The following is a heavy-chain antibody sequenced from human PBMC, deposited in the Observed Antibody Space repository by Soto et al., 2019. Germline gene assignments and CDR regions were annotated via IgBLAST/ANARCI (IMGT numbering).Heavy chain of an antibody. CDR1: GFTFSSYS. Sequence: PVGSLRLSCAGSGFTFSSYSMNWVRQAPGKGLEWVSSISSSSSYIYYADSVKGRFTISRDNAKNSLYLQMNSLRAEDTAVYYCARDRDVYYYYGMDVWGQGTTVTVSS. D-gene: IGHD3-10*01. CDR3: ARDRDVYYYYGMDV. CDR2: ISSSSSYI. V-gene: IGHV3-21*01. J-gene: IGHJ6*02.